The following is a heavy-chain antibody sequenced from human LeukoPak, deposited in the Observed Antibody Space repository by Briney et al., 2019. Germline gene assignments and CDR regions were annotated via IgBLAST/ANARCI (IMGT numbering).Heavy chain of an antibody. D-gene: IGHD2-2*01. CDR1: GFTVSGNY. V-gene: IGHV3-53*01. Sequence: GGSLRLSCAASGFTVSGNYMSWVRQAPGKGLEWVSVILKGRFTISRDNSKNTLYLQMNSLRPEDTAVYYCARDKLPAPWDGMDVWGQGTTVTVSS. CDR2: I. J-gene: IGHJ6*02. CDR3: ARDKLPAPWDGMDV.